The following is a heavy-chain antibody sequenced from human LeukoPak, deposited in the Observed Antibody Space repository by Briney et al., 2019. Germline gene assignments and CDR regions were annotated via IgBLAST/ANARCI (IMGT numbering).Heavy chain of an antibody. D-gene: IGHD3-10*01. CDR3: AKVLNYYASGYFDY. Sequence: PGGSLRLSCAASGFPFSSYAMSWVRQAPGKGLEWVSGIPGSGGSTYYADSVKGRFTISRDNSKNTLYLQMNSLRAEDTAVYYCAKVLNYYASGYFDYWGQGTLVTVSS. V-gene: IGHV3-23*01. CDR1: GFPFSSYA. J-gene: IGHJ4*02. CDR2: IPGSGGST.